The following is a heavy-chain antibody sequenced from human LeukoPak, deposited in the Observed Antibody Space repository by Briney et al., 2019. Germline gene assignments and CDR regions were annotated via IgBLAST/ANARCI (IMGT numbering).Heavy chain of an antibody. J-gene: IGHJ5*02. V-gene: IGHV3-15*01. D-gene: IGHD3-3*01. Sequence: GGSPRLSCAASGFTFSNAWMSWVRQAPGKGLEWVGRIKSKTDGGTTDYAAPVKGRFTISRDDSKNTLYLQMNSLKTEDTAVYYCTTELPNYDFWSGYYNWFDPWGQGTLVTVSS. CDR2: IKSKTDGGTT. CDR1: GFTFSNAW. CDR3: TTELPNYDFWSGYYNWFDP.